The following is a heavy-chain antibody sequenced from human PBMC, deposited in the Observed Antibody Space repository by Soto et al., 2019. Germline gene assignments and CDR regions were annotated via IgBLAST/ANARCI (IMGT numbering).Heavy chain of an antibody. J-gene: IGHJ4*02. D-gene: IGHD2-21*02. CDR3: ARQRTSVVTQAYFDD. Sequence: PSETLSLTCTVSGGSINGRSYYWGWIRQSPGRGLEWIGSIYYSGSTYYNPSLKSRVPMSVDTSKNQFSLKLRSVSAADTAVYYCARQRTSVVTQAYFDDWGQGSLVTVSS. CDR1: GGSINGRSYY. V-gene: IGHV4-39*01. CDR2: IYYSGST.